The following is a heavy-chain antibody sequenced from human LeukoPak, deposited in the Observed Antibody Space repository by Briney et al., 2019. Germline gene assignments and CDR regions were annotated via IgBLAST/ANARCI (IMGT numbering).Heavy chain of an antibody. CDR3: ARVGYYDSSGFLSA. CDR2: ISSSGSTI. Sequence: GGSLRLSCAASGFIFSDYYMSWICQAPGKGLEWVSYISSSGSTIYYADSVKGRFTISRDNTKNSLYLQMNSLRAEDTAVYYCARVGYYDSSGFLSAWGQGTMVTVSS. D-gene: IGHD3-22*01. V-gene: IGHV3-11*04. J-gene: IGHJ3*01. CDR1: GFIFSDYY.